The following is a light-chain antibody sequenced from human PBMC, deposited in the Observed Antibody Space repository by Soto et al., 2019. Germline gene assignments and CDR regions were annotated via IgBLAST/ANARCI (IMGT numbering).Light chain of an antibody. Sequence: EIVMTQSPATLSVSPGERATLSCRASQSVSSNLAWYQQKPGQAPRLLIYGASTRATGIPARFSGSGSGTEFTLTISGLQSEDFAVYYCQQYNNGATFGQGTKVDIK. CDR1: QSVSSN. CDR3: QQYNNGAT. CDR2: GAS. J-gene: IGKJ1*01. V-gene: IGKV3-15*01.